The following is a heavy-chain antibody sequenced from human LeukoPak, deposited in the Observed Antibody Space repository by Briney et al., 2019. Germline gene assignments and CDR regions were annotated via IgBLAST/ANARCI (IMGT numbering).Heavy chain of an antibody. CDR2: ISGSGGST. Sequence: GGSLRLSCAASGFTFSSYAMSWVRQAPGKGLEWVSAISGSGGSTYYADSVKGRFTISRDNSKNTLYLQMNSLRAEDTAVYYCARDYTGPGVFDPWGQGTLVTVSS. J-gene: IGHJ5*02. V-gene: IGHV3-23*01. CDR3: ARDYTGPGVFDP. CDR1: GFTFSSYA. D-gene: IGHD3-10*01.